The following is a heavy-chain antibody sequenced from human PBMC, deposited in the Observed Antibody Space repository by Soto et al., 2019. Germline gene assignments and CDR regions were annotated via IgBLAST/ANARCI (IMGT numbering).Heavy chain of an antibody. CDR3: ARDGATYYDDWSGYFDY. CDR2: IYSATST. J-gene: IGHJ4*02. CDR1: GFTVRSNY. Sequence: EVQLVETGGGLIQPGGSLRLSCAASGFTVRSNYMSWVRQAPGKGLEWVSIIYSATSTYYADSVKGRFTISRDDSKNTLYLQMNSLRDDDTAVYYCARDGATYYDDWSGYFDYWSQGTLVTVSS. V-gene: IGHV3-53*02. D-gene: IGHD3-3*01.